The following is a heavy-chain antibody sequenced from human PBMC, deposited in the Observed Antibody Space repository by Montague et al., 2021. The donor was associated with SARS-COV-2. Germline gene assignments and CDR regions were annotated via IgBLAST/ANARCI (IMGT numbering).Heavy chain of an antibody. CDR3: ARSLDPTGTYYRPY. CDR2: IHYSGST. J-gene: IGHJ4*02. Sequence: SETLSLTCSVSGGSIGSYYWSWLRQPPGKGLEWIGHIHYSGSTTYNPSLKSRVTISIDTPKNQFSLKLSSVTAADTAVYYCARSLDPTGTYYRPYWGQGTLVTVSS. V-gene: IGHV4-59*12. D-gene: IGHD3-10*01. CDR1: GGSIGSYY.